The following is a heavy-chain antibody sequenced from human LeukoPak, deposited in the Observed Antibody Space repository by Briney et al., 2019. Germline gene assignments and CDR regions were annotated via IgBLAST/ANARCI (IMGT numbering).Heavy chain of an antibody. CDR1: GGSISSYY. Sequence: SETLSLTCTVSGGSISSYYWSWIRQPPGKGLEWIGYVYYSGSTNNNPSLKSRVTISVDTSKKQFSLKLSSVTAADTAVYYCAFGDYYHYYGMDVWGQGTTVTVSS. D-gene: IGHD4-17*01. J-gene: IGHJ6*02. CDR3: AFGDYYHYYGMDV. V-gene: IGHV4-59*01. CDR2: VYYSGST.